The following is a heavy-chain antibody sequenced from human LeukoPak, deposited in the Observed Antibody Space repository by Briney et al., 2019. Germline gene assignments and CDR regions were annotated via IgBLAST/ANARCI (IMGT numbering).Heavy chain of an antibody. CDR2: INHSGST. J-gene: IGHJ5*02. CDR1: GGSFSGYY. D-gene: IGHD6-19*01. V-gene: IGHV4-34*01. CDR3: ARDSKSSGWYGDWFDP. Sequence: PSETLSLTCAVYGGSFSGYYWSWIRQPPGKGLEGIGEINHSGSTNYNPSLTSRVTISVDTSKNQFSLKLSSVTAADTAVYYCARDSKSSGWYGDWFDPWGQGTLVTVSS.